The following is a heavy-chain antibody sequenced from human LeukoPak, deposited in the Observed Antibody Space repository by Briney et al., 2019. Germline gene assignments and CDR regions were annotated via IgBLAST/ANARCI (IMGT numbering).Heavy chain of an antibody. CDR2: IYYSGTT. V-gene: IGHV4-39*01. J-gene: IGHJ4*02. Sequence: ETSETLSLTCTVSGGSISSSSYYRGWIRQPPGKGLEWIGSIYYSGTTYYNPSLKSRVTISVDTSKNQFSLKLSSVTAADTAVYYCARSTTVSNGGYFDYWGQGTLVTVSS. CDR1: GGSISSSSYY. CDR3: ARSTTVSNGGYFDY. D-gene: IGHD4-17*01.